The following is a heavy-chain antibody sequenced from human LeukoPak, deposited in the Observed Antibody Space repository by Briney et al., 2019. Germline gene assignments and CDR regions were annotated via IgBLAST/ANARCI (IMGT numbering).Heavy chain of an antibody. J-gene: IGHJ4*02. CDR2: IYSGGST. V-gene: IGHV3-66*01. Sequence: GGSLRLSCAASGFTVSSNYTNWVRQAPGKGLEWVSVIYSGGSTYYADSVKDRFTISRDNSKNTLYLQMNSLRAEDTALYYCAKVASNWGLHRDFDYWGQGTLVTVSS. CDR1: GFTVSSNY. CDR3: AKVASNWGLHRDFDY. D-gene: IGHD7-27*01.